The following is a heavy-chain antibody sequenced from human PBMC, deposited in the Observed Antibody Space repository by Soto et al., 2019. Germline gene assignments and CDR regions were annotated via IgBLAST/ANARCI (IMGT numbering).Heavy chain of an antibody. CDR3: ATDKYGAGRVGVHF. D-gene: IGHD3-3*02. V-gene: IGHV1-69*08. CDR2: IVPTLRIT. J-gene: IGHJ4*02. Sequence: QVQLVQSGAEVKKPGASLRVSCETSGGTSTIYTITRVRQAPGQGLQWMGRIVPTLRITNYAQEFQGRLTITADSSTSTAHIELTSLTSEDTAVYYCATDKYGAGRVGVHFWGQGTLVTVSS. CDR1: GGTSTIYT.